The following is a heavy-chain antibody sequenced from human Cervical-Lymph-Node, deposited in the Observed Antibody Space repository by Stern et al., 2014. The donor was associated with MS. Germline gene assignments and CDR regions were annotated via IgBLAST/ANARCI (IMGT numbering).Heavy chain of an antibody. V-gene: IGHV2-26*01. J-gene: IGHJ4*02. CDR1: GFSLSNARMG. D-gene: IGHD1-26*01. CDR2: IFSNDEK. Sequence: QITLKESGPVLVKPTETLTLTCTVSGFSLSNARMGVSWIRPPPGKALEWLAHIFSNDEKSYSTSLKSRLTISKDTSKSQVVLTMTNMDPVDTATYYCARMNLWDRPGGYFDYWGQGTLVTVSS. CDR3: ARMNLWDRPGGYFDY.